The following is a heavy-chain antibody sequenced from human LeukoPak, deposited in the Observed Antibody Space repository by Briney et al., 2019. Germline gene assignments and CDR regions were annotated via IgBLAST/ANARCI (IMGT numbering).Heavy chain of an antibody. V-gene: IGHV3-53*01. CDR2: FYSDGTT. CDR3: ATGIRYLGY. J-gene: IGHJ4*02. CDR1: GFIVNNNY. D-gene: IGHD1-1*01. Sequence: RTGGSLRLSCVVSGFIVNNNYINWVRQAPGKGLEWVSVFYSDGTTYHADSVKGRFTITRDNSKNMVFLQMNSLRAEDTAVYYCATGIRYLGYWGQGTLVTVSS.